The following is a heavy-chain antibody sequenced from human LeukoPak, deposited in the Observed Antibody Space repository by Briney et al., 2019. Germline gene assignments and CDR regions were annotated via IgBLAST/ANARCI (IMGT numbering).Heavy chain of an antibody. Sequence: ASVKVSCKASGYTFTGYYMHWVRQAPGQGLEWMGWINPNSGGTNYAQKFQGRVTMTRDTSISTAYMELSRLRSDDTAVYYCASSTARRITGGAFDIWGQGTMVTVSS. D-gene: IGHD1-14*01. J-gene: IGHJ3*02. CDR2: INPNSGGT. V-gene: IGHV1-2*02. CDR3: ASSTARRITGGAFDI. CDR1: GYTFTGYY.